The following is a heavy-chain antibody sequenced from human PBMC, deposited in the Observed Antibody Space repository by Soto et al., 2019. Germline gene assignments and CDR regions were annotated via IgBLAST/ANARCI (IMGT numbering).Heavy chain of an antibody. CDR3: AHRPSGWYLFDY. D-gene: IGHD6-19*01. CDR1: GFSLSTSELG. J-gene: IGHJ4*02. Sequence: QITLKESGPTLVRPTQTLTLTCTFSGFSLSTSELGVGWIRHPPGKALEWIALIYWNDDKRYSPSLKARLTITTDTSKNQVVLTMTNMDPVDTATYYCAHRPSGWYLFDYWGQGTLVTVSS. CDR2: IYWNDDK. V-gene: IGHV2-5*01.